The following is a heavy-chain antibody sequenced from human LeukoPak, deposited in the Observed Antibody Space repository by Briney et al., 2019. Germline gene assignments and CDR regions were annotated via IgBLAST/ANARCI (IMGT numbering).Heavy chain of an antibody. J-gene: IGHJ4*02. CDR3: AKDLYLPHFDY. Sequence: PGGSLRLSCAASGFTVSSSYMSWVRQAPGKGLEWVSVIYSGGSTYYADSVKGRFTISRDNSKNTLYFQMNSLRAEDTAVYYCAKDLYLPHFDYWGQGTLVTVSS. D-gene: IGHD2-21*01. CDR2: IYSGGST. V-gene: IGHV3-53*01. CDR1: GFTVSSSY.